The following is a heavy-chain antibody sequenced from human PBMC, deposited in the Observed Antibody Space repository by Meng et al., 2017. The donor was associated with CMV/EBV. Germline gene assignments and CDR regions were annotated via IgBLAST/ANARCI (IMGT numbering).Heavy chain of an antibody. V-gene: IGHV4-61*01. Sequence: SETLSLTCTVSGYSISSGYYWGWIRQPPGKGLEWIGYIYYSGSTNYNPSLKSRVTISVDTSKNQFSLKLSSVTAADTAVYYCARDAGYYGMDVWGQGTTVTVSS. J-gene: IGHJ6*02. CDR1: GYSISSGYY. CDR2: IYYSGST. CDR3: ARDAGYYGMDV.